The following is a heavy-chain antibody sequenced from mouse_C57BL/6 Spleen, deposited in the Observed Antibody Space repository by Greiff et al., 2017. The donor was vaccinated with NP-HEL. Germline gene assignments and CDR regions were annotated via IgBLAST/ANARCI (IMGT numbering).Heavy chain of an antibody. D-gene: IGHD2-5*01. CDR1: GFTFSSYA. J-gene: IGHJ1*03. Sequence: EVKVVESGEGLVKPGGSLKLSCAASGFTFSSYAMSWVRQTPEKRLEWVAYISSGGDYIYYADTVKGRFTISRDNARNTLYLQMSSLKSEDTAMYYCTRASYSNYGYFDVWGTGTTVTVSS. V-gene: IGHV5-9-1*02. CDR3: TRASYSNYGYFDV. CDR2: ISSGGDYI.